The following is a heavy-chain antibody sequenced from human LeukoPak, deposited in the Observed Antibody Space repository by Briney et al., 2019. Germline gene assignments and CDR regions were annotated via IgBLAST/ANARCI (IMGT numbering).Heavy chain of an antibody. D-gene: IGHD6-13*01. CDR3: ASPSLRYSSSWYYFDY. Sequence: GSLRLSCAASGFTFSSYSMNWVRQAPGKGLEWVSSISSSSSYIYYADSVKGRFTISRDNAKNSLYLQMNSLRAEDTAVYYCASPSLRYSSSWYYFDYWGQGTLVTVSS. CDR2: ISSSSSYI. J-gene: IGHJ4*02. CDR1: GFTFSSYS. V-gene: IGHV3-21*01.